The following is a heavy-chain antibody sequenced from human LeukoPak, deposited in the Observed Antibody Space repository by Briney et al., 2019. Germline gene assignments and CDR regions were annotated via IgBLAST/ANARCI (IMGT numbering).Heavy chain of an antibody. CDR1: GGTFSSYA. CDR3: VRTPPNWGFDY. CDR2: IIPIFGTA. V-gene: IGHV1-69*13. Sequence: SVKVSCKASGGTFSSYAISWVRQAPGQGLEWMGGIIPIFGTANYAQKFQGRVTITADESTSTAYMELSSLRSEDTAIYYCVRTPPNWGFDYWGQGTLVTVSS. D-gene: IGHD7-27*01. J-gene: IGHJ4*02.